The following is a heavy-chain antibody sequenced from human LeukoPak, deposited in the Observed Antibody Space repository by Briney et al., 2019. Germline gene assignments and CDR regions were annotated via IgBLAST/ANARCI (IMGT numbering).Heavy chain of an antibody. D-gene: IGHD3-9*01. V-gene: IGHV3-23*01. CDR2: ISGSGGST. CDR3: AKANYGILTGLGLVFDY. J-gene: IGHJ4*02. CDR1: GFTFSSYA. Sequence: GGSLRLSCAASGFTFSSYAMSWVRQAPGKGLEWVSAISGSGGSTYYADSVKGRFTISRDNAKNSLYLQMNSLRAEDTALYYCAKANYGILTGLGLVFDYWGQGTLVTVSS.